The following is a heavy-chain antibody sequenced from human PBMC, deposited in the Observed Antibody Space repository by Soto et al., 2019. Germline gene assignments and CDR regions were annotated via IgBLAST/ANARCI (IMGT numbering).Heavy chain of an antibody. CDR2: INSDGSST. D-gene: IGHD2-2*02. J-gene: IGHJ3*02. V-gene: IGHV3-74*01. CDR1: GFTFSSYC. CDR3: ARDRSSVTAAAIPLI. Sequence: PGGSLRLSCAASGFTFSSYCMHWVRQAPGKGLVWVSRINSDGSSTSYADSVKGRFTISRDNAKNTLYLQMNSLRAEDTAVYYCARDRSSVTAAAIPLIWGQGTMVTVSS.